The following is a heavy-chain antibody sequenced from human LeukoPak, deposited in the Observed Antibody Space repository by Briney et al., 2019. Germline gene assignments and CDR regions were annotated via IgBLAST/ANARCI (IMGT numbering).Heavy chain of an antibody. V-gene: IGHV4-34*01. Sequence: SETLSLTCAVYGGSFSGYYWSWIRQPPGKGLEWIGEINHSGSTNYNPSLKSRVTISVDTSKNQFSLKLGSVTAADTAVYYCARGVAAVGKGDYFDYWGQGTLVTVSS. CDR2: INHSGST. J-gene: IGHJ4*02. D-gene: IGHD6-13*01. CDR3: ARGVAAVGKGDYFDY. CDR1: GGSFSGYY.